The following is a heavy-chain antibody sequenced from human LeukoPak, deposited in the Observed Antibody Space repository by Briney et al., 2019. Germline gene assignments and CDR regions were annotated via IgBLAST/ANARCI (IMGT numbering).Heavy chain of an antibody. CDR2: INSDGSST. CDR3: ARDPGYSSILDY. CDR1: GFTFSSYW. J-gene: IGHJ4*02. Sequence: GGSLRLSCAASGFTFSSYWMHWVRQAPGKGLVWVPRINSDGSSTSYADSVKGRLTISRDNAKNTLYLQMNSLRAEDTAVYYCARDPGYSSILDYWGQGTLVTVSS. V-gene: IGHV3-74*01. D-gene: IGHD6-13*01.